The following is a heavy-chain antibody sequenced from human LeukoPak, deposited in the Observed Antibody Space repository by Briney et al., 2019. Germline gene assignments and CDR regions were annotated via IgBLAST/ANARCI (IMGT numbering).Heavy chain of an antibody. V-gene: IGHV4-59*01. CDR2: IYYTGNT. D-gene: IGHD3-16*02. Sequence: SETLSLTCTVSGASIRSYYWSWIRQPQGKGLEWIGYIYYTGNTDYNPSLQSRVTISVDTSKNQFSLKLTSVTAADTAVYYCARGSGGELSRHFDFWGQGTLVTVSS. CDR3: ARGSGGELSRHFDF. J-gene: IGHJ4*02. CDR1: GASIRSYY.